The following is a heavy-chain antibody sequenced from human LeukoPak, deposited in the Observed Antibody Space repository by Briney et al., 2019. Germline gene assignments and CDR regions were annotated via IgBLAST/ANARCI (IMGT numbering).Heavy chain of an antibody. D-gene: IGHD6-13*01. V-gene: IGHV4-4*07. CDR1: GGSISSYY. CDR3: ARDQGSSWPYYYYGMDV. CDR2: IYTSGST. Sequence: PSETLSLTCTVSGGSISSYYWSWIRQPAGKGLEWIGRIYTSGSTNYKPSLKSRVTMSVDTSKNQFSLKLSSVTAADTAVYYCARDQGSSWPYYYYGMDVWGQGTTVTVSS. J-gene: IGHJ6*02.